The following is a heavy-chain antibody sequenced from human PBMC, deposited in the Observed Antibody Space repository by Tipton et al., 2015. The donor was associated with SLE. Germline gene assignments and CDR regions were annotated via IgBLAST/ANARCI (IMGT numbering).Heavy chain of an antibody. CDR3: ARGPQWEPPAFDI. J-gene: IGHJ3*02. Sequence: QSGPEVKKPGASVKVSCKASGYTLTNYGFNWVRQAPGQGLEWMGWIGADNGNTNYAQNLQGRVTMTTDTSTNTAYMELRSLTSDDTAIYYCARGPQWEPPAFDIWGHGTMVTVSS. D-gene: IGHD1-26*01. V-gene: IGHV1-18*01. CDR1: GYTLTNYG. CDR2: IGADNGNT.